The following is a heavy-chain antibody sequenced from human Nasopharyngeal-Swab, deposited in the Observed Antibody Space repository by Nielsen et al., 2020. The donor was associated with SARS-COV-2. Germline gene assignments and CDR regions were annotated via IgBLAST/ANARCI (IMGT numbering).Heavy chain of an antibody. CDR2: ISGSGHNA. J-gene: IGHJ5*02. D-gene: IGHD3-10*01. CDR1: GFTFSNYA. CDR3: ARESFYYPTRGFENWFDP. Sequence: GESLKISCAASGFTFSNYAMSWVRQAPGRGLEWVSAISGSGHNAYYAASVKGRFTFSRDNSKNTLYLQMNGLGADDTAVYFCARESFYYPTRGFENWFDPWGQGTLVTVSS. V-gene: IGHV3-23*01.